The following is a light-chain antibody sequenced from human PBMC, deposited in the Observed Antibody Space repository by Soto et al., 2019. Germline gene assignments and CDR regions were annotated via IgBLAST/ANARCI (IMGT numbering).Light chain of an antibody. V-gene: IGKV1D-12*01. Sequence: DIQMTQSPSSVSASVGDRVTITCRASQGVSASLAWYQQKAGRAPKLLIYAAATLQTGVPSRFSCSYSGTDFTLTVTSLQPEDAATYYCQQTDTYPYTFGQGTNLEIK. CDR1: QGVSAS. CDR2: AAA. J-gene: IGKJ2*01. CDR3: QQTDTYPYT.